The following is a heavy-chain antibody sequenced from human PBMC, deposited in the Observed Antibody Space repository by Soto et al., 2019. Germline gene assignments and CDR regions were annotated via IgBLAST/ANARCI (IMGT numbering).Heavy chain of an antibody. J-gene: IGHJ4*02. D-gene: IGHD3-22*01. CDR1: GFIFSSYS. Sequence: EVQLVESGGGLVKPGGSLRLSCADSGFIFSSYSMNWVRQAPGKGMEWVSSISSSSSYIYYADSVKGRFTISRDNAKNSVYLQMNSLRAEDTAVYYCASGYYDRIGYYFDYWGQRISVTVPS. CDR3: ASGYYDRIGYYFDY. CDR2: ISSSSSYI. V-gene: IGHV3-21*01.